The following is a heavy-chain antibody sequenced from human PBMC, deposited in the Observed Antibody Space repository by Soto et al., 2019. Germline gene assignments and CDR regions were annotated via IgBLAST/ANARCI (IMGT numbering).Heavy chain of an antibody. CDR2: IWYDGSNK. D-gene: IGHD4-17*01. J-gene: IGHJ4*02. CDR3: ARALYGDYLVIDY. CDR1: GFTFRSYG. Sequence: QVQLVESGGGVVQPGRSLRLSCAASGFTFRSYGMHWVRQAPGKGLEWVAVIWYDGSNKYYADSVKGRFTISRDNSKNTLYLQMNSLRAEDTDVYYCARALYGDYLVIDYWGQGTLVTVSS. V-gene: IGHV3-33*01.